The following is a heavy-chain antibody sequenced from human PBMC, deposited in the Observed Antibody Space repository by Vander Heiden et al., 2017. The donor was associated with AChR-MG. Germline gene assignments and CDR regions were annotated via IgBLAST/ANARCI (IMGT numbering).Heavy chain of an antibody. Sequence: QLQLQESGPGLVTPSETLSLTCTVSGGSISSSSYYWGWIRQPPGKGLEWIGSIYYSGSTYYNPSLKSRVTISVDTSKNQFSLKLSSVTAADTAVYYCARASYDFWSGYAYFDYWGQGTLVTVSS. D-gene: IGHD3-3*01. CDR3: ARASYDFWSGYAYFDY. V-gene: IGHV4-39*01. CDR1: GGSISSSSYY. J-gene: IGHJ4*02. CDR2: IYYSGST.